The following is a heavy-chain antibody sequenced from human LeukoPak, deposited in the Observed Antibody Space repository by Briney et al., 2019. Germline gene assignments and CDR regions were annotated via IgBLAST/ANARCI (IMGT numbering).Heavy chain of an antibody. Sequence: GGSLRLSCAASGFTFSSYGMHWVRQAPGKGLEWVAVIWYDGSNKYYADSVKGRFTTSRDNSKNTLYLQMNSLRAEDTAVYYCAKDLGRYYYDSSGYLFDYWGQGTLVTVSS. CDR1: GFTFSSYG. D-gene: IGHD3-22*01. J-gene: IGHJ4*02. CDR3: AKDLGRYYYDSSGYLFDY. CDR2: IWYDGSNK. V-gene: IGHV3-33*06.